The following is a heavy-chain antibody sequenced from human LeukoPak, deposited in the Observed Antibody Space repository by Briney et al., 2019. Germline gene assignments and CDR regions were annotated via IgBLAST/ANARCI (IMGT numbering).Heavy chain of an antibody. CDR1: GFTFSSYE. CDR2: ISDTGSTI. Sequence: GGSLRLSCAASGFTFSSYELNWVRQAPGKGLEWVSYISDTGSTIYYADSVEGRFTISRDNAKSSLYLQMSSLRADDTAVCYCARERTTIVSGTTIGAYWGQGTLVTVSS. CDR3: ARERTTIVSGTTIGAY. D-gene: IGHD2/OR15-2a*01. V-gene: IGHV3-48*03. J-gene: IGHJ4*02.